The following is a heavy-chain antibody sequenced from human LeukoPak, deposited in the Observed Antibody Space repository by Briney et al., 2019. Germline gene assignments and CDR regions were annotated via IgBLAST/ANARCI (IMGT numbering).Heavy chain of an antibody. Sequence: GGSLRLSCAASGFSIRLYVMSWVRQAPGKGLEWVSDISGSGTSTHYADSVKGRFTISRGNSKKTLNLQMNSLTAEDTAVYYCAKVDSSERSGIWTAFDVWGRGTMVTVSS. V-gene: IGHV3-23*01. J-gene: IGHJ3*01. CDR3: AKVDSSERSGIWTAFDV. D-gene: IGHD3-3*01. CDR1: GFSIRLYV. CDR2: ISGSGTST.